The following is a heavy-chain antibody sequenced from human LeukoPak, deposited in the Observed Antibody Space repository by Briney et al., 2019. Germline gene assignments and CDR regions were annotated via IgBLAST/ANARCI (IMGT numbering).Heavy chain of an antibody. CDR2: IKQDGSEK. Sequence: PGGSLRLCCTASGFSFSGYWMSWVRQAPGKGLEWVANIKQDGSEKYYVDSVKGRFTISRDNAKNSLYLQMNSLRAEDTAVYYCAREGSSSFDYWGQGTLVTVSS. J-gene: IGHJ4*02. D-gene: IGHD6-13*01. V-gene: IGHV3-7*01. CDR3: AREGSSSFDY. CDR1: GFSFSGYW.